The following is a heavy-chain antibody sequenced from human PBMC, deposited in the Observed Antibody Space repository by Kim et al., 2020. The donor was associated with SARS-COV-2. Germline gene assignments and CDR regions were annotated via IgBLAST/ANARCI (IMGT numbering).Heavy chain of an antibody. CDR1: GVSTSIDSYT. D-gene: IGHD3-9*01. J-gene: IGHJ5*02. CDR3: ARLPTGYPNWFGP. CDR2: IHYSGST. V-gene: IGHV4-39*01. Sequence: SETLSLTCTVSGVSTSIDSYTWGWIRQPPGKGLEWIGTIHYSGSTYYNPSLKSRVTISVDTSKNQFSLRLSSLTAADTAVYYCARLPTGYPNWFGPWGQGTLVTVPS.